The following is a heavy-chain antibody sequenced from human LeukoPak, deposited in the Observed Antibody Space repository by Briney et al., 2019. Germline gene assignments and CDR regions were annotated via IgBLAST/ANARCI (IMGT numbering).Heavy chain of an antibody. V-gene: IGHV1-2*02. CDR3: ARRSTPPGYFHWSPPFDY. J-gene: IGHJ4*02. Sequence: ASVKVSCKASGYTFTGYYMHWVRQAPGQGLEWMGWINPNSGGTNYAQKFQGRVTMTRDKSISTAYLQWSSLKTSDTAMYYCARRSTPPGYFHWSPPFDYWGQGTLVTVSS. CDR1: GYTFTGYY. CDR2: INPNSGGT. D-gene: IGHD3-9*01.